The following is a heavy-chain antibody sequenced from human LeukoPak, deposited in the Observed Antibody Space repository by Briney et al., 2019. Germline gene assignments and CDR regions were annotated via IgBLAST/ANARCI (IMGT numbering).Heavy chain of an antibody. J-gene: IGHJ4*02. D-gene: IGHD3-22*01. V-gene: IGHV1-3*04. Sequence: GASVKVSCKASGYTFTSYGISWVRQAPGQRLEWMGWINTGNGNTKYSQKFQDRVTITRDTSASTAYMELSNLRSEDTAVYYCAREYFYDETPDYWGQGTLVTVSS. CDR3: AREYFYDETPDY. CDR2: INTGNGNT. CDR1: GYTFTSYG.